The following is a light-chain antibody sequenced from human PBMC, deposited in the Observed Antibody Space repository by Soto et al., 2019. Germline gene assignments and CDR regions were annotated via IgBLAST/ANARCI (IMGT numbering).Light chain of an antibody. CDR1: QSVSSN. Sequence: EIVMTQSPATLSVSPGERATLSCRASQSVSSNLAWYQQKPGQAPRLLIYGASTRATGIPARFSGSGSGTEFTLTISSLQSEDFATYYCQQAYGFPFTFGPGTKVDIK. CDR2: GAS. V-gene: IGKV3-15*01. J-gene: IGKJ3*01. CDR3: QQAYGFPFT.